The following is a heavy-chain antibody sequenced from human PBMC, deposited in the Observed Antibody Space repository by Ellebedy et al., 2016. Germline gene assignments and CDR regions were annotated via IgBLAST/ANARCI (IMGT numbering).Heavy chain of an antibody. V-gene: IGHV4-59*13. J-gene: IGHJ3*02. D-gene: IGHD3-10*01. CDR2: IYYRGST. Sequence: SETLSLXCTVSGGSISSYYWSWIRQPPGKGLEWIGYIYYRGSTNYNPSLKSRVTISVDTSKNQFSLKLSSVTAADTAVYYCARDRGGLDIWGQGTMVTVSS. CDR3: ARDRGGLDI. CDR1: GGSISSYY.